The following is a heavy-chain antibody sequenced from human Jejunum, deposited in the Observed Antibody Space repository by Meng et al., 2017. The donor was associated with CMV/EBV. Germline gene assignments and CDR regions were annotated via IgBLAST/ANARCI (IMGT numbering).Heavy chain of an antibody. Sequence: CKTSGYAFNSYDINWVRQATGKGLEWMGWMNPIRGNTVYAQKFQGRVTMTRDSSINTAYLELSSLTSEDTAVYYCARGLRIVGTALAFWGQGSLVTVS. V-gene: IGHV1-8*01. J-gene: IGHJ4*02. CDR2: MNPIRGNT. CDR1: GYAFNSYD. CDR3: ARGLRIVGTALAF. D-gene: IGHD1-7*01.